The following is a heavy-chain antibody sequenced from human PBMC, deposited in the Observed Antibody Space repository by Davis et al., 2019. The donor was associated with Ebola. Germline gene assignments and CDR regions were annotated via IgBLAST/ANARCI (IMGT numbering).Heavy chain of an antibody. CDR3: TRSETSSGWFDP. V-gene: IGHV1-8*02. Sequence: AASVKVSCKASGYTFTTYGISWVRQATGQGLEWMGWMNPNSGNTGYAQMFQGRVTMTRNTSITTAYMELSNLRSEDTAVYYCTRSETSSGWFDPWGQGTPVTVSS. D-gene: IGHD6-25*01. J-gene: IGHJ5*02. CDR1: GYTFTTYG. CDR2: MNPNSGNT.